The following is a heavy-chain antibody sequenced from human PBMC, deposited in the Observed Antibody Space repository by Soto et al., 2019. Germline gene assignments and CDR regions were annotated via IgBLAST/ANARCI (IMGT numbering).Heavy chain of an antibody. Sequence: VGSLRLSCATSGLTFSNYAMSWVRQAPGGGLEWVSSMSGSSSTTYYADSVKGRFTISRDRSKSTLYLQMSSLRAEDTALYYCAKNQERELPRVIDFWGQGTLVIVSS. CDR3: AKNQERELPRVIDF. CDR1: GLTFSNYA. V-gene: IGHV3-23*01. D-gene: IGHD1-7*01. J-gene: IGHJ4*02. CDR2: MSGSSSTT.